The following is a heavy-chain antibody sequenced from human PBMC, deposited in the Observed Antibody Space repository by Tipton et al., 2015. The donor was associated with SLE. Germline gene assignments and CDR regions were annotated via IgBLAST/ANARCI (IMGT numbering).Heavy chain of an antibody. CDR2: INHSGST. Sequence: TLSLTCAVYGKSFTGYYWNWIRQPPGKGLEWIGEINHSGSTNYHPSLKSRLTISVDTSKNQISLKLSSVTAADTAVYYCARGGCSGGSCLDYWGQGTLVTVSS. CDR3: ARGGCSGGSCLDY. J-gene: IGHJ4*02. D-gene: IGHD2-15*01. CDR1: GKSFTGYY. V-gene: IGHV4-34*01.